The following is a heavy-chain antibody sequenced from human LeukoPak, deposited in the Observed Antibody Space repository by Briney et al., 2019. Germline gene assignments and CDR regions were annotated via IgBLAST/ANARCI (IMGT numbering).Heavy chain of an antibody. D-gene: IGHD3-22*01. CDR3: ARDTEGGDSSGYYQHALDI. V-gene: IGHV4-31*03. J-gene: IGHJ3*02. Sequence: SETLSLTCTVSGGSISSGGYYWSWIRQHPGKGLEWIGYIYYSGSTYYNPSLKSRVTISVDTSKNQFSLKLSSVTAADTAVYYCARDTEGGDSSGYYQHALDIWGQGTMVTVSS. CDR1: GGSISSGGYY. CDR2: IYYSGST.